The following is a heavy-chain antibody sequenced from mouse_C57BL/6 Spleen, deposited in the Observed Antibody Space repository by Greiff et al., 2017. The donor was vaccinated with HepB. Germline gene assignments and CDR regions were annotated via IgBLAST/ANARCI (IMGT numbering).Heavy chain of an antibody. CDR2: IDPSDSYT. CDR3: ARYRYSNYGFDY. CDR1: GYTFTSYW. Sequence: QVQLQQPGAELVKPGASVKLSCKASGYTFTSYWMQWVKQRPGQGLEWIGEIDPSDSYTNYNQKFKGKATLTVDTSSSTAYMQLSSLTSEDSAVYYCARYRYSNYGFDYWGQGTTLTVSS. D-gene: IGHD2-5*01. V-gene: IGHV1-50*01. J-gene: IGHJ2*01.